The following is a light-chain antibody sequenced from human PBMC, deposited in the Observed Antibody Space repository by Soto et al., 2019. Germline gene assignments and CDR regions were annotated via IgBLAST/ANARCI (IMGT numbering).Light chain of an antibody. V-gene: IGLV2-14*01. J-gene: IGLJ3*02. CDR1: SNDIGLYNY. Sequence: QPASVSGSPGQSITISCTGTSNDIGLYNYVSWYQQHPGKAPKLVIYEVTYRPSGVSDRFSGSKSDNTASLTISGLQAEDEADYYCSSYTRSSTWVFGGGTKLTVL. CDR2: EVT. CDR3: SSYTRSSTWV.